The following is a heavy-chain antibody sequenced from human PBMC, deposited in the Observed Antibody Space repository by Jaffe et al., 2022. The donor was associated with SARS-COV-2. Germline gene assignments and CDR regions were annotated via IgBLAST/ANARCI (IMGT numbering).Heavy chain of an antibody. CDR3: ARRLIITMKAFDI. V-gene: IGHV4-34*01. Sequence: QVQLQQWGAGLLKPSETLSLTCAVYGGSFSGYYWSWIRQPPGKGLEWIGEINHSGSTNYNPSLKSRVTISVDTSKNQFSLKLSSVTAADTAVYYCARRLIITMKAFDIWGQGTMVTVSS. D-gene: IGHD3-22*01. CDR2: INHSGST. CDR1: GGSFSGYY. J-gene: IGHJ3*02.